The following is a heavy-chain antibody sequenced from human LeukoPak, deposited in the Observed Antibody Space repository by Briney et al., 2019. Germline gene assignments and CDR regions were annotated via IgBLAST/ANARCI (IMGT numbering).Heavy chain of an antibody. J-gene: IGHJ6*04. Sequence: ASVKVSCKASGYTFTGYYMHWVRQAPGQGLEWMGWINPNSGGTNYAQKFQGRVTMTRDTSISTAYMELSRLRPDDTAVYYCARERMGLGYCSSTSCRESRYYYYGMDVWGKGTTVTVSS. CDR2: INPNSGGT. D-gene: IGHD2-2*01. V-gene: IGHV1-2*02. CDR3: ARERMGLGYCSSTSCRESRYYYYGMDV. CDR1: GYTFTGYY.